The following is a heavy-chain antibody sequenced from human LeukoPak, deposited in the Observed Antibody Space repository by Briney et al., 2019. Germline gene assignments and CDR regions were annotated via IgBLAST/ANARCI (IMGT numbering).Heavy chain of an antibody. D-gene: IGHD2-2*01. CDR1: GFTFSSYS. CDR2: ISSSSSYI. CDR3: ARDFYCSSTSRYGNDAFDI. J-gene: IGHJ3*02. Sequence: PGGSLRLSCAASGFTFSSYSMNWVRQAPGKGLEWVSSISSSSSYIYYADSVKGRFTISRDNAKNSLYLQMNSLRAEDTAVYYCARDFYCSSTSRYGNDAFDIWGQGTMVTVSS. V-gene: IGHV3-21*01.